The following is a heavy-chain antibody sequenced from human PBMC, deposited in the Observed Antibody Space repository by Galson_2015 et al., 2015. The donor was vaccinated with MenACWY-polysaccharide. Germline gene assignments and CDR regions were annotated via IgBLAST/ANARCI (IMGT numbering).Heavy chain of an antibody. V-gene: IGHV5-51*03. J-gene: IGHJ4*02. CDR1: GYSFSSYW. D-gene: IGHD5-24*01. Sequence: QSGAEVKKPGESLKISCKGSGYSFSSYWIGWVRQMPGKGLEWMGIIYPGDSDPRYSPSFQGQVTISADKSISTAYLQWSSLKASDPAMYYCATSPGGGIDGYNYGTHFDYWGQGTLVTVSS. CDR2: IYPGDSDP. CDR3: ATSPGGGIDGYNYGTHFDY.